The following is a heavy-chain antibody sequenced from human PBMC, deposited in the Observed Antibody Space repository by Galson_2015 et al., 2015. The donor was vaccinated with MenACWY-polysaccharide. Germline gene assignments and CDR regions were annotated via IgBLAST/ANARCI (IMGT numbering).Heavy chain of an antibody. V-gene: IGHV3-48*02. CDR3: ARARLILSFYYYMDV. D-gene: IGHD2-15*01. CDR2: ISRSSGTI. Sequence: SLRLSCAASGFTFSDYDINWVRQAPEKGLEWISFISRSSGTIHYSDSVKGRFTISRDNAKNSLFLQMNSLRDDDTAMYFCARARLILSFYYYMDVWGKGTTVSVSS. CDR1: GFTFSDYD. J-gene: IGHJ6*03.